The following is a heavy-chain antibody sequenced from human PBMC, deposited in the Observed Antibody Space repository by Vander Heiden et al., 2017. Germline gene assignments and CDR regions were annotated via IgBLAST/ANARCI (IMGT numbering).Heavy chain of an antibody. CDR1: GFTFSSYW. Sequence: EVQLVESGGGLVQPGGSLRLSCAASGFTFSSYWMHWVRQAPGKGLVWVSRINSDGNSTNYADSVKGRFTISRDNAKNTLYLQMNSLRADDTAVYYCARANDGDHAVRSFDYWGQGTLVSVSS. V-gene: IGHV3-74*01. J-gene: IGHJ4*02. CDR2: INSDGNST. D-gene: IGHD4-17*01. CDR3: ARANDGDHAVRSFDY.